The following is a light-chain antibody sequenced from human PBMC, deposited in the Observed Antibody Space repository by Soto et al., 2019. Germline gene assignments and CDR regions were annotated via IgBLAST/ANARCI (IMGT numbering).Light chain of an antibody. CDR3: HQRNGGPRST. V-gene: IGKV3-11*01. J-gene: IGKJ2*02. CDR2: DIS. CDR1: QSVPSY. Sequence: EIVLTQSPATLSLSPGERATLSCRASQSVPSYLAWYQQKPGQAPRLLIYDISNRATGIPARFSGSGYGTDFTLTISSLETEDSAIYYCHQRNGGPRSTFGQGPKLQIK.